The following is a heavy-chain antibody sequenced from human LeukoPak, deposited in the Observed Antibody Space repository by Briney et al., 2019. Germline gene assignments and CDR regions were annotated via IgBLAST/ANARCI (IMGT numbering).Heavy chain of an antibody. CDR3: AKAPRSSGASENNWFDP. V-gene: IGHV3-30*18. CDR1: GFTFYNYG. D-gene: IGHD1-26*01. CDR2: ISYDGSNK. J-gene: IGHJ5*02. Sequence: GGSLRLSCAAPGFTFYNYGMHWVRQAPGKGLEWVAVISYDGSNKYYADSVKGRFTISRDNSMNTLYLQMSTLRAEDTAVYYCAKAPRSSGASENNWFDPWGQGTLVTVSS.